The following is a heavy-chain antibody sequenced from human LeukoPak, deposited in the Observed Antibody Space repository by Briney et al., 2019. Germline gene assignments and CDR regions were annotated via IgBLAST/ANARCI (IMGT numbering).Heavy chain of an antibody. J-gene: IGHJ6*02. CDR1: GDTFTSHS. V-gene: IGHV1-69*02. CDR2: IIPSLGKT. Sequence: ASVEVSCKASGDTFTSHSINWVRQAPRQGLEWVGRIIPSLGKTYYAQKFQGRVSITADTSTNTAYMELTSLTSEDTAMYYCARTPNWNNRYYSYYGIDVWGQGTTITVSS. D-gene: IGHD1/OR15-1a*01. CDR3: ARTPNWNNRYYSYYGIDV.